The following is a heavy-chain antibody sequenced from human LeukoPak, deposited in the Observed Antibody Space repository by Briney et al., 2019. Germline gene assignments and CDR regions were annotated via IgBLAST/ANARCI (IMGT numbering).Heavy chain of an antibody. D-gene: IGHD6-13*01. V-gene: IGHV3-9*01. CDR1: GFTFDDYA. Sequence: GRSLRLSCAASGFTFDDYAMHWVRQAPGKGLEGVSGISWNSSSIGYADSVKGRFTISRDNAKNSLYLQMNSLRAEDTALYYCAKDSNSSPAGIDYWGQGTLVTVSS. CDR3: AKDSNSSPAGIDY. J-gene: IGHJ4*02. CDR2: ISWNSSSI.